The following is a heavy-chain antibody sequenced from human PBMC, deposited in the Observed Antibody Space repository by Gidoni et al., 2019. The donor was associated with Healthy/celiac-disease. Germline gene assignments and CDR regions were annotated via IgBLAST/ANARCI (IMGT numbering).Heavy chain of an antibody. CDR1: GFTFSSYA. CDR3: ANHPDCSGGSCYDY. Sequence: EVQLLESGGGLVQPGGSLRLSCADSGFTFSSYAMSWVRQAPGKGLEWVSAISGSGGSTYYADSVKGRFTISRDNSKNTLYLQMNSLRAEDTAVYYCANHPDCSGGSCYDYWGQGTLVTVSS. CDR2: ISGSGGST. J-gene: IGHJ4*02. D-gene: IGHD2-15*01. V-gene: IGHV3-23*01.